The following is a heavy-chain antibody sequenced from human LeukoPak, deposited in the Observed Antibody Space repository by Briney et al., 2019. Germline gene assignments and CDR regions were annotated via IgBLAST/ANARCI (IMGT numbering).Heavy chain of an antibody. D-gene: IGHD6-13*01. Sequence: GGXXRLXCAASXFTFSSYGMHXVRXAPGXXXEWVAFIRYDGSNKYYADSVKGRFTISRDNSKNTLYLQMNSLRAEDTAVYYCAKDRKQQPFDYWGQGTLVTVSS. CDR2: IRYDGSNK. CDR1: XFTFSSYG. V-gene: IGHV3-30*02. J-gene: IGHJ4*02. CDR3: AKDRKQQPFDY.